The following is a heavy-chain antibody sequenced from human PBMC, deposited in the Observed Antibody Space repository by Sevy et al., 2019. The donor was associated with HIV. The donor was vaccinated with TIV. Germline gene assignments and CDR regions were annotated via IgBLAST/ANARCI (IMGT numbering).Heavy chain of an antibody. V-gene: IGHV3-21*01. D-gene: IGHD3-16*02. J-gene: IGHJ4*02. CDR2: ISSSSSYI. Sequence: GGSLRLSCAASGFTFSSYSMNWVRQAPGKGLEWVSSISSSSSYIYYADSVKGRFTISRDNAKNSLYLQMNSLRAEDTAVYYCARDRGLRLGELPYYFDYWGQGTLVTVSS. CDR1: GFTFSSYS. CDR3: ARDRGLRLGELPYYFDY.